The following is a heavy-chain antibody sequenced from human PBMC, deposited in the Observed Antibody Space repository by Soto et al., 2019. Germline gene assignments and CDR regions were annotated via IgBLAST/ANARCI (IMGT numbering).Heavy chain of an antibody. V-gene: IGHV1-69*13. Sequence: SVKVSCKASGGTFSSYAISWVRQAPGQGLEWMGGIIPIFGTANYAQKFQGRVTITADESTSTAYKELSSLRSEDTAVYYCARAIFDWLLFVPRRPKFAQDAFDIWGKGTMVTVSS. CDR2: IIPIFGTA. CDR1: GGTFSSYA. J-gene: IGHJ3*02. D-gene: IGHD3-9*01. CDR3: ARAIFDWLLFVPRRPKFAQDAFDI.